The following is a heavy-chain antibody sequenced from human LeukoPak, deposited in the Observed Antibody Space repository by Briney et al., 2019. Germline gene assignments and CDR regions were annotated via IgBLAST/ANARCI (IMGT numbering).Heavy chain of an antibody. D-gene: IGHD3-22*01. V-gene: IGHV5-51*01. CDR3: ARHPTYYYDSSGSYYMDV. J-gene: IGHJ6*03. CDR1: GYSFTSYW. CDR2: IYPGDSDT. Sequence: EESLKISCKGSGYSFTSYWIGWVRQMPGKGLEWMGIIYPGDSDTRYSPSFQGQVTISADKSISTAYLQWSSLKASDTAMYYCARHPTYYYDSSGSYYMDVWGKGTTVTVSS.